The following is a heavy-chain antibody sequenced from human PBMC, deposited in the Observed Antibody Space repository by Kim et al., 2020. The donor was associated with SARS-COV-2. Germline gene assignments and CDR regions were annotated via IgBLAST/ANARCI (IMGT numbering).Heavy chain of an antibody. D-gene: IGHD5-12*01. CDR1: GYTFTSYY. CDR2: INPSGGST. CDR3: ARDPVEMATIFPNWFDP. J-gene: IGHJ5*02. Sequence: ASVKVSCKASGYTFTSYYMHWVRQAPGQGLEWMGIINPSGGSTSYAQKFQGRVTMTRDTSTSTVYMELSSLRSEDTAVYYCARDPVEMATIFPNWFDPWGQGTLVTVSS. V-gene: IGHV1-46*01.